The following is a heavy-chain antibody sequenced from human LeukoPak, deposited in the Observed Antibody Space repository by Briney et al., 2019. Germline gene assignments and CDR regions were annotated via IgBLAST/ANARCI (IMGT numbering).Heavy chain of an antibody. CDR2: INPSGGST. J-gene: IGHJ4*02. CDR3: ARVSGSSWPYYFDY. Sequence: GASVKVSCKASGYTFTSYAMNWVRQAPGQGLEWMGIINPSGGSTSYAQKFQGRVTMARDMSTSTVYMELSSLRSEDTAVYYCARVSGSSWPYYFDYWGQGTLVTVSS. V-gene: IGHV1-46*01. CDR1: GYTFTSYA. D-gene: IGHD6-13*01.